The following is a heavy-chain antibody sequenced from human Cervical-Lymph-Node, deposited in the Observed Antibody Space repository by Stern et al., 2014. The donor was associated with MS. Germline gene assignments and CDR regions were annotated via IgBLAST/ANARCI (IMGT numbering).Heavy chain of an antibody. Sequence: VQLVQSGAEVTKPGSSVKVSCKASGGTFSNYATSWVRQAPGQGLEWMGGIVPLFGKPNSAQKFQGRVTITADESTSTAYMDLSSLRSEDTAVYYCASPLTATSVPFGYYGMDVWGQGTTVTVS. J-gene: IGHJ6*02. CDR1: GGTFSNYA. D-gene: IGHD4-17*01. V-gene: IGHV1-69*01. CDR2: IVPLFGKP. CDR3: ASPLTATSVPFGYYGMDV.